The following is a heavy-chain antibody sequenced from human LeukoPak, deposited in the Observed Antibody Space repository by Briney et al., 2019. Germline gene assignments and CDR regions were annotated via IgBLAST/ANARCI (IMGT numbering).Heavy chain of an antibody. Sequence: QPGRSLRLSCAASRFTFSTYAMHWVRQAPGKGLEWVAVISYDGSNKYYADSVKGRFTISRDNSKNTLYLQMNSLRAEDTAVYYCASDRFYFGVWGQGTLVTVSS. CDR2: ISYDGSNK. J-gene: IGHJ4*02. D-gene: IGHD3-16*01. CDR1: RFTFSTYA. V-gene: IGHV3-30-3*01. CDR3: ASDRFYFGV.